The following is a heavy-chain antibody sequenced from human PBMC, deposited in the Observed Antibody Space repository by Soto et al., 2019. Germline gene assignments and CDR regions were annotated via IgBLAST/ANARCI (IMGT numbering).Heavy chain of an antibody. Sequence: QVQLVQSGAEVKKPGASVKVSFKVSGYTLTELSMHWVRQAPGKGLEWMGGFDPEDGETIYAQKFQGRVTMTEDTSTDTAYMELSSLRSEDTAVYYCATDSMYYDFWSTPFDPWGQGTLVTVSS. CDR2: FDPEDGET. V-gene: IGHV1-24*01. CDR3: ATDSMYYDFWSTPFDP. J-gene: IGHJ5*02. D-gene: IGHD3-3*01. CDR1: GYTLTELS.